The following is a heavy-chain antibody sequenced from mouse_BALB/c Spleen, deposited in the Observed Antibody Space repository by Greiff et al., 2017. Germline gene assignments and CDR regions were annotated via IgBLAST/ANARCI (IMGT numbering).Heavy chain of an antibody. CDR2: ISSGGSYT. Sequence: EVQGVESGGGLVKPGGSLKLSCAASGFTFSSYAMSWVRQTPEKRLEWVATISSGGSYTYYPDSVKGRFTISRDNAKNTLYLQMSSLRSEDTAMYYCARQRENWDFDYWGQGTTLTVSS. CDR3: ARQRENWDFDY. D-gene: IGHD4-1*01. CDR1: GFTFSSYA. J-gene: IGHJ2*01. V-gene: IGHV5-9-3*01.